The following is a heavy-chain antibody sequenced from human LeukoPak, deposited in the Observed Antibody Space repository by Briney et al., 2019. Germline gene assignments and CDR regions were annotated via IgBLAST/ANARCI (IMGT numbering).Heavy chain of an antibody. Sequence: PSETLSLTCTVSGGSISSYYWSWIRQPAGKGLEWIGYIYYSGITYYNPSLKSRVIISVDTSKNQFSLKLSSVTAADTAVYYCARGLNWGANWFDPWGQGTLVAVSS. D-gene: IGHD7-27*01. CDR3: ARGLNWGANWFDP. CDR1: GGSISSYY. J-gene: IGHJ5*02. CDR2: IYYSGIT. V-gene: IGHV4-59*06.